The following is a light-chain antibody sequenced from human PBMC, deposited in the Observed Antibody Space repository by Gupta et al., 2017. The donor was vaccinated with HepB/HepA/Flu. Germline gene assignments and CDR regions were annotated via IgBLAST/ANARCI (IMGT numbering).Light chain of an antibody. CDR3: QQYGSSSIT. CDR1: QSVSSSY. V-gene: IGKV3-20*01. J-gene: IGKJ5*01. Sequence: EIVLTQSPGTLSLSPGERATRSCRASQSVSSSYLAWYQQKPGQAPRLLIYGASSRATGIPDRFSGSGSGTDFTLNISRLEPEDFAVYYCQQYGSSSITFGQGTRLEIK. CDR2: GAS.